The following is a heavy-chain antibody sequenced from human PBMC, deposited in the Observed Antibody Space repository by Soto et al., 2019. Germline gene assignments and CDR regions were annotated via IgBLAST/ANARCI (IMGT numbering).Heavy chain of an antibody. V-gene: IGHV1-8*01. D-gene: IGHD6-6*01. CDR2: MNPNSGNT. CDR1: GYTFTSYD. CDR3: AKSIAARRELGYYYYMDV. J-gene: IGHJ6*03. Sequence: ASVKVSCKASGYTFTSYDINWVRQATGQGLEWMGWMNPNSGNTGYAQKFQGRVTITRDMSRSTAYMELSSLRSEDTAVYYCAKSIAARRELGYYYYMDVWGKGTTVTVSS.